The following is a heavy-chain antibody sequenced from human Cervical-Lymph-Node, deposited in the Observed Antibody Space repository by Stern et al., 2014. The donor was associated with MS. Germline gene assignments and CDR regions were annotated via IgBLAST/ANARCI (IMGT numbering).Heavy chain of an antibody. Sequence: QVQLVESGGGVVQPGRSLRLSCVVSGFTFSVYGMHWVRQAPGKGLEWVATIGHDGTYQNYADSVKGRFTISRDNSKNTLHLQMSSLRAEDTAVYYCARDLQIGKYFDYWGQGTLVTVSS. CDR3: ARDLQIGKYFDY. CDR2: IGHDGTYQ. V-gene: IGHV3-33*01. J-gene: IGHJ4*02. CDR1: GFTFSVYG. D-gene: IGHD4-11*01.